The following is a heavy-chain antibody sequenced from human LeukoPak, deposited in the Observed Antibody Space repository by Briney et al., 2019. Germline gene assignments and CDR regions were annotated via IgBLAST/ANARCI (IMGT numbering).Heavy chain of an antibody. CDR2: IYYSGST. CDR1: GFTFSSYS. V-gene: IGHV4-39*01. J-gene: IGHJ4*02. D-gene: IGHD2-2*01. CDR3: ARHGRWGIVVVPAAIDY. Sequence: GSLRLSCAASGFTFSSYSMSWVRQAPGKGLEWIGSIYYSGSTYYNPSLKSRVTISVDTSKNQFSLKLSSVTAADTAVYYCARHGRWGIVVVPAAIDYWGQGTLVTVSS.